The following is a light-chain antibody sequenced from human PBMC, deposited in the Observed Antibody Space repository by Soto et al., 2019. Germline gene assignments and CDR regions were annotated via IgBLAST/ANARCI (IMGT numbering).Light chain of an antibody. Sequence: QSALTQPPSVSAAPGQKVTISCSGSSSNIGDNYVSWYQHLPGTAPKLLIYENDKRPSGIPDRFSGSKSGTSATLGITGLQAGDEATYYCGTWDNSLSAWVFGGGTKLTVL. CDR3: GTWDNSLSAWV. J-gene: IGLJ3*02. CDR1: SSNIGDNY. V-gene: IGLV1-51*02. CDR2: END.